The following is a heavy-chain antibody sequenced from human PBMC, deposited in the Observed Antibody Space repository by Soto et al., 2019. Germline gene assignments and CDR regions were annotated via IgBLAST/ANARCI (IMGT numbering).Heavy chain of an antibody. Sequence: SETLSLTCAVYGGSFSGYYWSWIRQPPGKGLEWIGEINHSGSTNYNPSLKSRVTISVDTSKNQFSLKLSSVTAADTAVYYCARGLWDSVRGVTFDYWGQGTLVTVSS. V-gene: IGHV4-34*01. J-gene: IGHJ4*02. CDR3: ARGLWDSVRGVTFDY. CDR2: INHSGST. D-gene: IGHD3-10*01. CDR1: GGSFSGYY.